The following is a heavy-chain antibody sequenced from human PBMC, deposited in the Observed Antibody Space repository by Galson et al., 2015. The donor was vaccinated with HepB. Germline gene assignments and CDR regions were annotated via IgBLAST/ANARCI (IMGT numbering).Heavy chain of an antibody. CDR3: AKDGRILYNPGDAFDI. Sequence: SLRLSCAASGFTFSSYGMHWVRQAPGKGLEWVAVISYDGSNKYYADSVKGRFTISRDNSKNTLYLQMNSLRAEDTAVYYCAKDGRILYNPGDAFDIWGQGTMVTVSS. D-gene: IGHD2-8*01. V-gene: IGHV3-30*18. CDR2: ISYDGSNK. J-gene: IGHJ3*02. CDR1: GFTFSSYG.